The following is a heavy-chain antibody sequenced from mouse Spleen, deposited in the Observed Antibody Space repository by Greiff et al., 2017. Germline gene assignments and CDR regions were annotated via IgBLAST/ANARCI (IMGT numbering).Heavy chain of an antibody. J-gene: IGHJ4*01. V-gene: IGHV5-17*02. CDR2: ISSGSSTI. CDR3: ASYGYAYAMDY. Sequence: EVKLMESGGGLVQPGGSRKLSCAASGFTFSSFGMHWVRQAPEKGLEWVAYISSGSSTIYYADTVKGRFTISRDNPKNTLFLQMTSLRSEDTAMYYCASYGYAYAMDYWGQGTSVTVSS. CDR1: GFTFSSFG. D-gene: IGHD2-2*01.